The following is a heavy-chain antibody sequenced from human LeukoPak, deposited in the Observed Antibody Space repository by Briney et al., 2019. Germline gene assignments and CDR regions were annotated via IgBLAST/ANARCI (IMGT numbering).Heavy chain of an antibody. D-gene: IGHD2-2*01. CDR3: ARESVVPAAIRPGGFDY. V-gene: IGHV4-59*01. Sequence: SETLSLTCTVSGRSISSYYWSWIRQPPGKGLEWIGYIYYSGSTNYNPSLKSRVTISVDTSKNQFSLKLSSVTAADTAVYYCARESVVPAAIRPGGFDYWGQGTLVTFSS. J-gene: IGHJ4*02. CDR2: IYYSGST. CDR1: GRSISSYY.